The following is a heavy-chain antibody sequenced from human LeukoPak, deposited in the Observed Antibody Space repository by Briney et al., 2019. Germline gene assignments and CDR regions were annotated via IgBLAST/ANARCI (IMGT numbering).Heavy chain of an antibody. V-gene: IGHV3-23*01. D-gene: IGHD3-9*01. CDR3: AKGYYDILTYFDY. CDR2: ISGSGGST. J-gene: IGHJ4*02. CDR1: GFTFSSYA. Sequence: PGGSLRLSCAASGFTFSSYAMSWVRQAPGKGLEWVSAISGSGGSTYYADSVKGRFTISRDNSKNTLYLQMNSLRAEDTAVYHCAKGYYDILTYFDYLGQGTLVTVSS.